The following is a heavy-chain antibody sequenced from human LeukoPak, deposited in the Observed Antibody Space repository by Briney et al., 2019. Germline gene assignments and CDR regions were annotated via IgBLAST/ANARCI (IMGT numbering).Heavy chain of an antibody. CDR1: GFTVSSYS. J-gene: IGHJ4*02. V-gene: IGHV3-53*01. CDR2: IYSGGST. D-gene: IGHD6-19*01. Sequence: GGSLRLSCAASGFTVSSYSMNWVRQAPGKGLEWVSVIYSGGSTYYADSVKGRFTISRDNSKNTLYLQMNSLRAEDTAVYYCARSRDSSGWYGDYDYWGQGTLVTVSS. CDR3: ARSRDSSGWYGDYDY.